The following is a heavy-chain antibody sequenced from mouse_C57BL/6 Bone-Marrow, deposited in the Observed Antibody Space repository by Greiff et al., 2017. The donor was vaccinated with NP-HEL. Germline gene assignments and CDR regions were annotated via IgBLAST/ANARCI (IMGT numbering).Heavy chain of an antibody. Sequence: EVMLVESGGGLVKPGGSLKLSCAASGFTFSSYAMSWVRQTPEKRLEWVATISDGGSYTYYPDNVKGRFTISRDNAKNNLYLQMSHLKSDDTAMYYCARRKLRWYYFDYWGQGTTLTVSS. CDR2: ISDGGSYT. CDR1: GFTFSSYA. CDR3: ARRKLRWYYFDY. J-gene: IGHJ2*01. V-gene: IGHV5-4*03. D-gene: IGHD2-12*01.